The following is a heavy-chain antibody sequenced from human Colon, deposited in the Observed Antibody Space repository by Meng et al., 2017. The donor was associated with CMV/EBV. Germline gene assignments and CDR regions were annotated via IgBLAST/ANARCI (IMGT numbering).Heavy chain of an antibody. Sequence: ESLKISCAASGFTFSSYEMNWVRQAPGKGLEWIGFIHDSGSTIYNPSLQRRVTISVDTSKNQFSLQLNSVTAADTAIYYCARGIGGRAPLDVWGPGTTVTVSS. CDR2: IHDSGST. V-gene: IGHV4-59*01. CDR3: ARGIGGRAPLDV. CDR1: GFTFSSYE. J-gene: IGHJ6*02.